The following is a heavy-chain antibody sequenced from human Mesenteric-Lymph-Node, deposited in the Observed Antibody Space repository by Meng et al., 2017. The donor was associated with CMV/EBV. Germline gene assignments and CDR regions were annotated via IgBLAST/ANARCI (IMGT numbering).Heavy chain of an antibody. CDR1: GFTFSSYS. Sequence: GESLKISCGASGFTFSSYSMNWVRQAPGKGLEWVSSISSSSSYIYYADSVKGRFTISRDNAKNSLYLQMNSLRAEDTAVYYCARAIVVTSDYWGQGTLVTVSS. CDR3: ARAIVVTSDY. CDR2: ISSSSSYI. V-gene: IGHV3-21*01. J-gene: IGHJ4*02. D-gene: IGHD4-23*01.